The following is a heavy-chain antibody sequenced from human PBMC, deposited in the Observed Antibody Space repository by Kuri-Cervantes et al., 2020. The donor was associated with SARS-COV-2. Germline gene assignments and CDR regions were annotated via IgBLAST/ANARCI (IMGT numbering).Heavy chain of an antibody. CDR1: GFTFSSFS. CDR2: IRGGGSTI. Sequence: GESLRLSCAASGFTFSSFSMNWVRQAPGKGLEWVSYIRGGGSTIFYADSVKGRFTISGDNAKSSIYLQMNSLRAEDTAVYYCARDLAYAFDYWGQGVLVTVSS. D-gene: IGHD3-16*01. J-gene: IGHJ4*02. CDR3: ARDLAYAFDY. V-gene: IGHV3-48*01.